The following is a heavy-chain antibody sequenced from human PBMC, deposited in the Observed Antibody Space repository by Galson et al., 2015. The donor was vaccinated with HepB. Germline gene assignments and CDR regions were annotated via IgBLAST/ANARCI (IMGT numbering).Heavy chain of an antibody. D-gene: IGHD1-26*01. V-gene: IGHV3-30-3*01. Sequence: SLRLSCAASGFIFSSYAMHWVCQAPGKGLEWVAVISHDESNKYYADTVKGRFTISRDNSKNMLYLEMNSLRAEDTAVYYCASGPFSKWRFDYWGQGTLVTVSS. CDR3: ASGPFSKWRFDY. J-gene: IGHJ4*02. CDR1: GFIFSSYA. CDR2: ISHDESNK.